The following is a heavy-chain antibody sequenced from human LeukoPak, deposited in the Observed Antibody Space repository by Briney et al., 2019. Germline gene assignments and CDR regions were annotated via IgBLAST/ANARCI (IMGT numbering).Heavy chain of an antibody. CDR1: GYTFTSSY. CDR3: ARDPGSPWGEPYYYYMDV. D-gene: IGHD3-16*01. CDR2: ITPNGGTT. V-gene: IGHV1-46*01. Sequence: ASVKLSCKASGYTFTSSYMHWVRQAPGQGLEWMGIITPNGGTTNNAQKFQGRITMTRDMSTSTVYMELSSLRYEDTAVYYCARDPGSPWGEPYYYYMDVWGKGTTVTVSS. J-gene: IGHJ6*03.